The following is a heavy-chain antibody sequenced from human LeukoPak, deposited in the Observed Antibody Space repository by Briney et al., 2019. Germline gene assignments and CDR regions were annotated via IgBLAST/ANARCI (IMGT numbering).Heavy chain of an antibody. D-gene: IGHD3-10*01. V-gene: IGHV1-69*04. Sequence: SVKVSCKSSGYTFTTYGITWVRQAPGQGLEWMGRIIPILGIANYAQKFQGRVTITADKSTSTAYMELGSLRSEDTAVYYCAREYRNYGSGSYKFDYWGQGTLVTVSS. CDR2: IIPILGIA. J-gene: IGHJ4*02. CDR1: GYTFTTYG. CDR3: AREYRNYGSGSYKFDY.